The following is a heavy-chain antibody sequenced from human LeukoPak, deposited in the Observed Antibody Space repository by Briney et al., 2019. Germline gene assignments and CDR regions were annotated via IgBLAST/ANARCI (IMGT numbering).Heavy chain of an antibody. CDR1: GFTFSTYS. V-gene: IGHV3-21*06. CDR3: ARGPAARRHFDY. Sequence: GGSLRLSCGASGFTFSTYSMNWVRQAPGKGLEWVSSISSTSTNIYYADSVKGRFTISRDNAKNSVYLQMNSLRAEDTAVYYCARGPAARRHFDYWGQGTLVTVSS. J-gene: IGHJ4*02. D-gene: IGHD6-6*01. CDR2: ISSTSTNI.